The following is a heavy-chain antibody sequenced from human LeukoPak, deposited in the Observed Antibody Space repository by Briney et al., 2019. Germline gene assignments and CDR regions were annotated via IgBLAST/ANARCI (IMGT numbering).Heavy chain of an antibody. CDR1: GFTFSSYW. J-gene: IGHJ3*02. CDR3: AKDLLEGEMAFDI. Sequence: GGSLRLSCAASGFTFSSYWMSWVRQAPGKGLEWVSAISGSGGSTYYADSVKGRFTISRDNSKNTLYLQMNSLRAEDTAVYYCAKDLLEGEMAFDIWGQGTMVTVSS. V-gene: IGHV3-23*01. CDR2: ISGSGGST. D-gene: IGHD3-16*01.